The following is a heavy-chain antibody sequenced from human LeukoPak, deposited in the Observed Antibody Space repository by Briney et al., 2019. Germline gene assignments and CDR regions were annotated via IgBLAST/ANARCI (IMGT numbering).Heavy chain of an antibody. V-gene: IGHV1-18*01. Sequence: ASVKVSCKASGYTFTTYGITWVRQAPGQGLEWMGWISAYNGNTNYVRKLQGRVTMTTDTSTSTAYMELRSLRSDDTAVYYCARVWGYYYDSSGYSDFDYWGQGTLVTVSS. CDR2: ISAYNGNT. J-gene: IGHJ4*02. CDR1: GYTFTTYG. CDR3: ARVWGYYYDSSGYSDFDY. D-gene: IGHD3-22*01.